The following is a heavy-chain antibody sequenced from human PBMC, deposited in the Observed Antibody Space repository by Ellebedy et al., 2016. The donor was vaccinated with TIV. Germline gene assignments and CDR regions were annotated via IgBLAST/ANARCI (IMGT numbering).Heavy chain of an antibody. Sequence: ASVKVSXKASGYTFNTHGISWVRQAPGQGLEWMGWISGFNGNTKFAQKIQDRLTMTTDTSASTAYMELRSLRSDDTAVYYCVRDFWGGSYHNMDVWGQGTAVTVSS. CDR2: ISGFNGNT. CDR1: GYTFNTHG. CDR3: VRDFWGGSYHNMDV. V-gene: IGHV1-18*01. J-gene: IGHJ6*02. D-gene: IGHD3-3*01.